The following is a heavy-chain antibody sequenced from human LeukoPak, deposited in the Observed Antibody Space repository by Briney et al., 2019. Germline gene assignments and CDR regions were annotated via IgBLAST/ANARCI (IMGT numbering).Heavy chain of an antibody. CDR1: GFTFSSFA. J-gene: IGHJ4*02. V-gene: IGHV3-30*04. CDR2: ISYDGSNK. Sequence: AGGSLRLSCAASGFTFSSFAMHWVRQAPGKGLEWVAVISYDGSNKYYADSVKGRFTISRDNSKNTLYLQMNSLRAEDTAVYYCAKGGSPQWNSYYFDYWGQGTLVTVSS. D-gene: IGHD2-15*01. CDR3: AKGGSPQWNSYYFDY.